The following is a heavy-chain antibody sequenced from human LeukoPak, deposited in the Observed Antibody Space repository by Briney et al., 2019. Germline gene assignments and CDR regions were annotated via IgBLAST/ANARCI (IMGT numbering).Heavy chain of an antibody. J-gene: IGHJ3*02. CDR1: GFTFSSYS. CDR2: ISSSSTI. Sequence: GGSLRLSCAASGFTFSSYSMNWVRQAPGKGLEWVSYISSSSTIYYADSVKGRFTISRDNAKNSLYLQMNSLRAEDTAVYYCARGRDGYNWGFDIWGQGTMVTVSS. CDR3: ARGRDGYNWGFDI. D-gene: IGHD5-24*01. V-gene: IGHV3-48*01.